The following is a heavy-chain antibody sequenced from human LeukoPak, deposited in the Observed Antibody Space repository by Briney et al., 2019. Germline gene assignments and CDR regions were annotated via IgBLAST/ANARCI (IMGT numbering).Heavy chain of an antibody. V-gene: IGHV3-30*01. D-gene: IGHD5-24*01. CDR1: GFTFSSYA. J-gene: IGHJ4*02. CDR2: ISYDGSNK. Sequence: GGSLSFSCAAYGFTFSSYAMHRVRQAPGKGLEWVAVISYDGSNKYYADSVKGRFTISRDNSKNTLYLQMNSLRAEDTAVYYCAADGRDGYNDYWGQGTLVTVSS. CDR3: AADGRDGYNDY.